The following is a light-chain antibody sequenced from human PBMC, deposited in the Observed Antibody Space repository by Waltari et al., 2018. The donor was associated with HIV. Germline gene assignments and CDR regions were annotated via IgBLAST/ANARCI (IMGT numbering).Light chain of an antibody. V-gene: IGKV1-5*03. CDR1: QSISSW. CDR3: QQYNSYPWT. Sequence: DIQMTQSPSTLSASVGDRVTITCRASQSISSWLAWYQQKTGKAPKLLIYKASSLESGVPSRLSGSGSWTEFTLTLSSLQPYDFATYYCQQYNSYPWTFGQGTKVEIK. J-gene: IGKJ1*01. CDR2: KAS.